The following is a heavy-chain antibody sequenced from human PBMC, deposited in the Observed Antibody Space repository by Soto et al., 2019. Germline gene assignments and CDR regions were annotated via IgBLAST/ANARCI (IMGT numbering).Heavy chain of an antibody. Sequence: EVQLVESGGGLVQPGGSLRLSCAASGFTFSSYWMHWVRQAPGKGLVWVSRINSDGSSTSYADSVKGRFTISRDNAKNAQYLHMNSLRAQDTAVYYWAGDAYSCSWLPLDYWGQGTLVTVSS. CDR1: GFTFSSYW. J-gene: IGHJ4*02. CDR2: INSDGSST. D-gene: IGHD6-13*01. V-gene: IGHV3-74*01. CDR3: AGDAYSCSWLPLDY.